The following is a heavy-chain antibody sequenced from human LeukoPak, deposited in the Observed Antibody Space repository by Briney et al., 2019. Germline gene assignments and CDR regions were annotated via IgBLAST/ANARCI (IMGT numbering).Heavy chain of an antibody. CDR1: GFTVSSNY. CDR3: ARDPHGYNSYFDY. Sequence: GGSLRLSCAASGFTVSSNYMSWVCQAPGKGLEWVSVIYSGGSTYYADSVKGRFTISRDNSKNTLYLQMNSLRAEDTAVYYCARDPHGYNSYFDYWGQGTLVTVSS. D-gene: IGHD5-24*01. V-gene: IGHV3-53*01. J-gene: IGHJ4*02. CDR2: IYSGGST.